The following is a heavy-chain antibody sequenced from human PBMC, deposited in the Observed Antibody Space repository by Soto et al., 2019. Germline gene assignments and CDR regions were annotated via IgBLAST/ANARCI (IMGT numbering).Heavy chain of an antibody. CDR1: GYTFTTYG. CDR3: ASGVRAYCSGDNCEHYFDY. D-gene: IGHD2-15*01. V-gene: IGHV1-18*01. CDR2: ISGYNGNT. Sequence: QVQLVQSGAEVKKPGASVKVSCKTSGYTFTTYGVSWVRQAPGLGLEWMGWISGYNGNTNSAPKFQGRVSMTTDPSTSTGYMELRSLRSDDPAVYYCASGVRAYCSGDNCEHYFDYWVQGTLVTVSS. J-gene: IGHJ4*02.